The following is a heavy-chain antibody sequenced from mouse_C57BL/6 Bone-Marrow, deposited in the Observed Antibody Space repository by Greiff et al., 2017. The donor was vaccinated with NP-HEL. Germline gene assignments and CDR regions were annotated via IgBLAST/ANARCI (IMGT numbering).Heavy chain of an antibody. Sequence: ESGGGLVKPGGSLKLSCAASGFTFSSYAMSWVRQTPEKRLEWVATISDGGSYTYYPDNVKGRFTISRDNAKNNLYLQMSHLKSEDTAMYYCARERRDYDDYAMDYWGQGTSVTVSS. J-gene: IGHJ4*01. D-gene: IGHD2-4*01. V-gene: IGHV5-4*01. CDR2: ISDGGSYT. CDR3: ARERRDYDDYAMDY. CDR1: GFTFSSYA.